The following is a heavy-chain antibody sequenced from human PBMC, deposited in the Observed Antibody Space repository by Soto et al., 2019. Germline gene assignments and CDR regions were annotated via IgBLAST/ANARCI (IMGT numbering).Heavy chain of an antibody. Sequence: GGSLRLSCAASGFTFSSYGMHWVRQAPGKGLEWVAVISYDGSNKYYADSVKGRFTISRDNSKNTLYLQMNSLRAEDTAAYYCAKEQQLVPYYYYGMDVWGQGTTVTVTS. D-gene: IGHD6-13*01. CDR1: GFTFSSYG. J-gene: IGHJ6*02. CDR3: AKEQQLVPYYYYGMDV. V-gene: IGHV3-30*18. CDR2: ISYDGSNK.